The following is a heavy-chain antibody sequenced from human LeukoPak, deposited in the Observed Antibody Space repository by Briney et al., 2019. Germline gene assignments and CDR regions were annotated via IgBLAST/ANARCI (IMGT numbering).Heavy chain of an antibody. J-gene: IGHJ4*02. CDR3: ARDKDWLLYDY. CDR1: GFTFSSYS. CDR2: TKPDGSDT. D-gene: IGHD3/OR15-3a*01. V-gene: IGHV3-74*03. Sequence: GGSLRLSCAASGFTFSSYSMHWVRQAPGKGLVWVSYTKPDGSDTTCADSVKGRFTISRDNAKNTLYLQMNSLGAEDTAVYYCARDKDWLLYDYWGPGTLVTVSS.